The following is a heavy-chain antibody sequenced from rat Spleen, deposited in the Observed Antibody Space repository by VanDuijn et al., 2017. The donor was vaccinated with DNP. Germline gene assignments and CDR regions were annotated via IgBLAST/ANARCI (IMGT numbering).Heavy chain of an antibody. D-gene: IGHD1-12*03. J-gene: IGHJ3*01. V-gene: IGHV5-29*01. CDR2: VIYDGRTT. Sequence: EVQLVESGGGLVQPGRSLKLSCTASGFTFSNYGMAWVRRSPKKGLEWVATVIYDGRTTYYRDSVKGRFTISRDNAKSTLYLQMDSLRSEDTATYYCATSGYGFDGYPFAYWGQGTLVTVSS. CDR3: ATSGYGFDGYPFAY. CDR1: GFTFSNYG.